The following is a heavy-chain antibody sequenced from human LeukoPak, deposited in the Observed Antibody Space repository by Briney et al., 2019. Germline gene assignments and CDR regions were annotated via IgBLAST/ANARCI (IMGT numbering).Heavy chain of an antibody. CDR3: ARFAAGGSYHYYMDV. CDR2: IGTSSTTI. CDR1: GFTFSSYT. V-gene: IGHV3-48*01. J-gene: IGHJ6*03. D-gene: IGHD6-25*01. Sequence: GGSLRLSCAASGFTFSSYTVNWVRQPPGKGLEWVSNIGTSSTTIYYADSVKGRFTISRDNAKNSLYLQMNSLRADDTAVYYCARFAAGGSYHYYMDVWGKGTTVTVSS.